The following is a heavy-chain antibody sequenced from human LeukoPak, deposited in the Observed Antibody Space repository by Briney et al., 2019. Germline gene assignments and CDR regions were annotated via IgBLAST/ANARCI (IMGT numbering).Heavy chain of an antibody. D-gene: IGHD3-9*01. J-gene: IGHJ4*02. CDR3: ARLTGYLYYFDY. CDR1: GGSISSGGYY. CDR2: IYYSGST. V-gene: IGHV4-31*03. Sequence: SETLSLTCTVSGGSISSGGYYWSWIRQHPGKGLEWIGYIYYSGSTYYNPSLKSRVTISVDTSKNQFSLKLSSVTAADTAVYYCARLTGYLYYFDYWGQGTLVTVSS.